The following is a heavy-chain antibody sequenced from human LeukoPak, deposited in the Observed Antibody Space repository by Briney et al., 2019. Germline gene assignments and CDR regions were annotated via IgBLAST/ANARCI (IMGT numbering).Heavy chain of an antibody. J-gene: IGHJ4*02. D-gene: IGHD3-10*01. Sequence: GGSLRLSCAASGFTFSNFEMNWVRQAPGKGLERVSAISSSSSYIYYADSVKGRFTISRDNSKSTLYIQMNSLRAEDTAVYYCARAKPKNMVRGLIMRRESRYYFDYWGQGTLVTVSS. CDR1: GFTFSNFE. V-gene: IGHV3-21*04. CDR3: ARAKPKNMVRGLIMRRESRYYFDY. CDR2: ISSSSSYI.